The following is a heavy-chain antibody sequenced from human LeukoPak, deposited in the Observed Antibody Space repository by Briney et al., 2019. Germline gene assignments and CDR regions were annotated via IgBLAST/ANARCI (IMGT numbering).Heavy chain of an antibody. Sequence: SETLSLTCTVSGGSISSSSYYWGWIRQPPGKGLEWIGSIYYSGSTYYNPSLKSRVTISVDTSKNQFSLKLSSVTAADTAVYYCARDVRYYDFWSGSIDYWDQGTLVTVSS. D-gene: IGHD3-3*01. CDR3: ARDVRYYDFWSGSIDY. CDR1: GGSISSSSYY. V-gene: IGHV4-39*07. CDR2: IYYSGST. J-gene: IGHJ4*02.